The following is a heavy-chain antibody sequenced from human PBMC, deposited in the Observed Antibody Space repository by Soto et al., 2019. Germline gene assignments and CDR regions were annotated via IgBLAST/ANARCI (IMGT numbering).Heavy chain of an antibody. D-gene: IGHD1-1*01. CDR1: GASISGFY. CDR2: IYATGTT. Sequence: SETLSLTCSVSGASISGFYWSWIRKSAGKGLEWIGRIYATGTTDYNPSLKSRVMMSVDTSKKQLSLKLRSVTAADTAVYYCVRDGTKTLRDWFDPWGQGISVTVSS. V-gene: IGHV4-4*07. CDR3: VRDGTKTLRDWFDP. J-gene: IGHJ5*02.